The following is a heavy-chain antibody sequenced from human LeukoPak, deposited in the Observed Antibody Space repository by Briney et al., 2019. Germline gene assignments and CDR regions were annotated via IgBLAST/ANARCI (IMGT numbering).Heavy chain of an antibody. CDR1: GFTFSSYW. J-gene: IGHJ4*02. CDR3: ARERARFLGWVDY. D-gene: IGHD3-3*01. V-gene: IGHV3-74*01. Sequence: PGGSLRLSCAASGFTFSSYWMHWVRQAPGKGLVWVSRINSDGDIISYADSVKGRFTISRDNAKNTLYLQMNSLRAEDTAVYYCARERARFLGWVDYWGQGTLVTVSS. CDR2: INSDGDII.